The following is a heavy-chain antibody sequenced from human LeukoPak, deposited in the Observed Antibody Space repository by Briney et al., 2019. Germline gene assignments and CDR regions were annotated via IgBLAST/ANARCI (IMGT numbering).Heavy chain of an antibody. Sequence: GASVKVSCKASGYSFSIYGLSWVRQAPGQGLEWMGIINPSGGTSYAQKLQGRITMTRDTSTVYMELSSLRSEDTAVYYCAREGVAGTGLDYWGQGTLVTVSS. CDR1: GYSFSIYG. CDR3: AREGVAGTGLDY. CDR2: INPSGGT. V-gene: IGHV1-46*01. D-gene: IGHD6-13*01. J-gene: IGHJ4*02.